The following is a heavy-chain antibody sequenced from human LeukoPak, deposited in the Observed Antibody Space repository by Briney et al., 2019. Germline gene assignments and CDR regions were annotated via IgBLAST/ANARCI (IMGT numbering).Heavy chain of an antibody. Sequence: PGGSLRLSCAASGFTFSIYAMNWVRQAPGEGPEWVSSISGSGGEVRYADSVKGRFTISRDNSQNTFYLRMNSLRVEDTAIYYCSKDLTTRSIGYFDYWGQGTLVTASS. CDR1: GFTFSIYA. CDR2: ISGSGGEV. J-gene: IGHJ4*02. CDR3: SKDLTTRSIGYFDY. V-gene: IGHV3-23*01. D-gene: IGHD1-1*01.